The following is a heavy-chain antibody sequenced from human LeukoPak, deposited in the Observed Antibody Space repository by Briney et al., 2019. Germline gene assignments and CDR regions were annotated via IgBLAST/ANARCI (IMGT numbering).Heavy chain of an antibody. V-gene: IGHV3-23*01. CDR2: ISVSGGVT. CDR1: GFTLSNYS. Sequence: GGSLRLSCSASGFTLSNYSIHWVRHAPGKGREWVSAISVSGGVTYYADSVKGRFTISRDNSKNTLYMQMNSLRAEDTAVYYCAKDGGVSSGESNDYWGQGSLVTV. J-gene: IGHJ4*02. D-gene: IGHD3-10*01. CDR3: AKDGGVSSGESNDY.